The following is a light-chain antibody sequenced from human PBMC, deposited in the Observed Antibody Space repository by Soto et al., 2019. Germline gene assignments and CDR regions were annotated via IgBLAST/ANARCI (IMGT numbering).Light chain of an antibody. CDR2: GAS. J-gene: IGKJ4*01. CDR3: QQYNDWPLT. Sequence: EIVMTQSPATLSVSPGERATLSCRASQSVSSNLAWYQQKPGQAPRLLLYGASTRATGIPARFSGSASGTEFTLTISSLQSEDSAVYYCQQYNDWPLTFGGGTKVEVK. CDR1: QSVSSN. V-gene: IGKV3-15*01.